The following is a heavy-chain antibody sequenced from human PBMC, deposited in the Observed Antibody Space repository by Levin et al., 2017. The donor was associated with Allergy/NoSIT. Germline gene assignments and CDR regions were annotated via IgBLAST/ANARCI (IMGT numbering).Heavy chain of an antibody. D-gene: IGHD4-17*01. CDR2: IYYIGST. V-gene: IGHV4-59*01. CDR1: GDSISSYY. Sequence: SETLSLTCTVSGDSISSYYWSWIRQPPGKGLEWIGYIYYIGSTNYNPSLKSRVTISVDTSKNQFSLKLSSVTAADTAVYYCTRGGGRGDYVGQYYYYYYMDVWGKGTTVTVSS. J-gene: IGHJ6*03. CDR3: TRGGGRGDYVGQYYYYYYMDV.